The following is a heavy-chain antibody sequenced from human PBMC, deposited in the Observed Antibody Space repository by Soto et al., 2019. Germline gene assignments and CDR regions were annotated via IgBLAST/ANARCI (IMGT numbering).Heavy chain of an antibody. V-gene: IGHV1-18*04. J-gene: IGHJ4*02. CDR1: GYTFTSYG. Sequence: ASVKVSCKASGYTFTSYGISWVRQSPVQGLEWMGWISAYNGNTNYAQKLQGRVTMTTDTSTSTAYMELRSLRAEDTAVYYCARSTWLRKQMTKYDYWGQGTLVTVSS. CDR2: ISAYNGNT. CDR3: ARSTWLRKQMTKYDY. D-gene: IGHD5-18*01.